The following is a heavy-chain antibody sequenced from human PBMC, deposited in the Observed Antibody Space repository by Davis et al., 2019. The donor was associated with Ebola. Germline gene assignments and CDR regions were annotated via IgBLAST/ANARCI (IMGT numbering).Heavy chain of an antibody. V-gene: IGHV3-23*01. CDR2: ISGSGGST. J-gene: IGHJ4*02. CDR1: VITFSSYA. CDR3: ARDPPQSGGYV. D-gene: IGHD5-12*01. Sequence: GESLKISCTDSVITFSSYAMTWVRQAPGKGLEWVSAISGSGGSTYYADSVKGRFTISRHSSENTVFLQMNSLRPDDTAVYYCARDPPQSGGYVWGQGTLVTVSS.